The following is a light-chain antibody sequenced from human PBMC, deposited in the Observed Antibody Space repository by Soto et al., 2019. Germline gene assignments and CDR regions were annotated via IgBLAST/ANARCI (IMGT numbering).Light chain of an antibody. J-gene: IGKJ5*01. Sequence: DIQMTQSPSSLSASVGDRVTITCQASQDITNYLNWYQQKPGRATRLLLYDASSLETGVPSRFSGSGSGTDFTLPISSLQPEDVATYYCQHYDHLPITFGQGTRLEIK. V-gene: IGKV1-33*01. CDR1: QDITNY. CDR3: QHYDHLPIT. CDR2: DAS.